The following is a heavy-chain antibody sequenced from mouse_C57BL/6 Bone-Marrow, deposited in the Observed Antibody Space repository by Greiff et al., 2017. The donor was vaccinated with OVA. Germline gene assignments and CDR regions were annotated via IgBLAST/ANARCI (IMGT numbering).Heavy chain of an antibody. CDR3: ARGIYYGNRDYFDY. V-gene: IGHV1-50*01. Sequence: QVQLQQPGAELVKPGASVKLSCKASGYTFTSYWMQWVKQRPGQGLEWIGEIDPSDSYTNYNQKFKGKATLTVDTSSSTAYMQLSSLTSEDSAVYYCARGIYYGNRDYFDYWGQGTTLTVSS. D-gene: IGHD2-1*01. CDR1: GYTFTSYW. J-gene: IGHJ2*01. CDR2: IDPSDSYT.